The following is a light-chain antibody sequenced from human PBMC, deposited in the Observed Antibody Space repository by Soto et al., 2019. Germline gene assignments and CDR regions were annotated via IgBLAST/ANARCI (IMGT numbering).Light chain of an antibody. J-gene: IGLJ6*01. CDR2: QVN. CDR3: ASFSSGAFLV. CDR1: RSDIVDSNF. V-gene: IGLV2-14*01. Sequence: QSVLTQPASVSGSPGQSVTISGAGPRSDIVDSNFISLYQHSPCKAPRLLIYQVNNRPSGVSGRFSRSKAGNTASLTTSGLPDGDAAAYFCASFSSGAFLVFGSGTQVTV.